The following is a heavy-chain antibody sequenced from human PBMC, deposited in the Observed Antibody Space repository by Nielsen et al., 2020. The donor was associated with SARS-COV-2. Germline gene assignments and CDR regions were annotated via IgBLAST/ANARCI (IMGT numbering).Heavy chain of an antibody. J-gene: IGHJ3*02. CDR3: ARDRGGLRAFDI. Sequence: SETLSLTCTVSGGSISSGGYYWSWIRQHPGKGLEWIGYIYYSGSTYYNPSLKSQVTISVDTSKNQFSLKLSSVTAADTAVYYCARDRGGLRAFDIWGQGTMVTVSS. CDR2: IYYSGST. V-gene: IGHV4-31*01. D-gene: IGHD3-10*01. CDR1: GGSISSGGYY.